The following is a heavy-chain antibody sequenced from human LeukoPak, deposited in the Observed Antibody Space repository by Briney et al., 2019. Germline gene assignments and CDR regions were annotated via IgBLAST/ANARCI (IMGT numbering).Heavy chain of an antibody. CDR2: IYHSGST. CDR1: DYSISSDYY. Sequence: SETLSLTCTVSDYSISSDYYWGWIRQPPGKGLEWIGSIYHSGSTYYNPSLNSRVTISVDTSKNQFSLKLSSVTAADTAVYYCARDRGYYGSGRANAFDIWGQGTMVTVSS. D-gene: IGHD3-10*01. CDR3: ARDRGYYGSGRANAFDI. V-gene: IGHV4-38-2*02. J-gene: IGHJ3*02.